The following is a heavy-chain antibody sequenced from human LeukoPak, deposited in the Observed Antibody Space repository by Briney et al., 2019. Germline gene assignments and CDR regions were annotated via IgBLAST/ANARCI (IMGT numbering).Heavy chain of an antibody. J-gene: IGHJ4*02. CDR3: ANDGDYGGNSNGY. Sequence: GRSLRLSCAASGFTFSSYGMHWVRQAPGKGLEWVAVIWYDGSNKYYADSVKGRFTISRDNSKNTLYLQMNSLRAEDTAVYYCANDGDYGGNSNGYWGQGTLVTVSS. CDR2: IWYDGSNK. V-gene: IGHV3-33*06. D-gene: IGHD4-23*01. CDR1: GFTFSSYG.